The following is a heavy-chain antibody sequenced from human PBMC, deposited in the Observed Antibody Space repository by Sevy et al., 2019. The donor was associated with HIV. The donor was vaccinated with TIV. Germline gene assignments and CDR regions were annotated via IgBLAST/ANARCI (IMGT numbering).Heavy chain of an antibody. J-gene: IGHJ5*02. CDR1: GFTFSTYA. CDR2: ISRTPATT. CDR3: AREAYYYDSREANWFDP. D-gene: IGHD3-22*01. V-gene: IGHV3-48*02. Sequence: GGSLRLSCKTSGFTFSTYAMHWVRQAPGKGLEWVASISRTPATTYYADSVRDRFTISRDNAKNSQYLEMNSLRDEDTAVYYCAREAYYYDSREANWFDPWGQGTLVTVSS.